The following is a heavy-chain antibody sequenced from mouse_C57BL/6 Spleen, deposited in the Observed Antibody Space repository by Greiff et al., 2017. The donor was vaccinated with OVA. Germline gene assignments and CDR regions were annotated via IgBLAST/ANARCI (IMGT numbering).Heavy chain of an antibody. V-gene: IGHV14-4*01. CDR2: IDPENGDT. J-gene: IGHJ2*01. D-gene: IGHD4-1*02. CDR3: TTQLGKDY. CDR1: GFNIKDDY. Sequence: EVQGVESGAELVRPGASVKLSCTASGFNIKDDYMHWVKQRPEQGLEWIGWIDPENGDTEYASKFQGKATITADTSSNTAYLQLSSLTSEDTAVYYCTTQLGKDYWGQGTTLTVSS.